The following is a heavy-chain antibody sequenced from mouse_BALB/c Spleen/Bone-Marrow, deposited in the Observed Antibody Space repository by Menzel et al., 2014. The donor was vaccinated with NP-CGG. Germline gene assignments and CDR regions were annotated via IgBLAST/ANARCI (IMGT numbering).Heavy chain of an antibody. CDR3: ANYYYGYYFDY. J-gene: IGHJ2*01. D-gene: IGHD1-1*01. CDR2: IDPANGNT. V-gene: IGHV14-3*02. CDR1: GFNIKDTY. Sequence: VQLKESGAELVKPGASVKLSCTASGFNIKDTYMHWVKQRPEQGLEWIGRIDPANGNTKYDPKFQDKATITADTSSNTAYLQLSSLTSKDTAVYYCANYYYGYYFDYWGQGTTLTVSS.